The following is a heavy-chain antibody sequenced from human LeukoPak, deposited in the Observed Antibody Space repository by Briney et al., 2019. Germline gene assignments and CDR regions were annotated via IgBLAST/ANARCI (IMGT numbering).Heavy chain of an antibody. J-gene: IGHJ3*02. D-gene: IGHD4-17*01. CDR3: GRDPNGDYIGAFEM. V-gene: IGHV3-53*01. Sequence: GGSLRLSCAASGFTVSSNYMSWVRQAPGKGLEWVSSIQGSGGIRGYADSVQGRFTISRDNSKNTLFLQMNSLRGEDTAVYYCGRDPNGDYIGAFEMRGPGTLVTVSS. CDR2: IQGSGGIR. CDR1: GFTVSSNY.